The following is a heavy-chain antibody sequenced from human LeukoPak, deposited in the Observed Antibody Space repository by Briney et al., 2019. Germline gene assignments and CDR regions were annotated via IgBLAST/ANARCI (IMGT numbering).Heavy chain of an antibody. D-gene: IGHD6-6*01. CDR3: ANLARPLDY. J-gene: IGHJ4*02. Sequence: QAGGSLRLSCVASGFTFSTYGMHWVRQAPGKGLEWVAFIRYDGSNEYLDFVKGRFTISRDNSKNTLYLQMNSLKPEDTAVYYCANLARPLDYWGQGALVTVSS. CDR1: GFTFSTYG. V-gene: IGHV3-30*02. CDR2: IRYDGSN.